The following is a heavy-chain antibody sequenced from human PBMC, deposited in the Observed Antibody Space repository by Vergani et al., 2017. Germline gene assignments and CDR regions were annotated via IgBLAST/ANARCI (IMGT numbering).Heavy chain of an antibody. V-gene: IGHV3-9*01. CDR2: ISWNSGSI. Sequence: EVQLVESGGGLVQPGRSLRLSCAASGFTFDDYAMHWVRQAPGKGLEWVSGISWNSGSIGYADSVKGRFTISRDNAKNSLYLQMNSLRSEDTAVYYCATVAITFGGVMRNWFDPWGQGTLVTVSS. CDR1: GFTFDDYA. D-gene: IGHD3-16*01. J-gene: IGHJ5*02. CDR3: ATVAITFGGVMRNWFDP.